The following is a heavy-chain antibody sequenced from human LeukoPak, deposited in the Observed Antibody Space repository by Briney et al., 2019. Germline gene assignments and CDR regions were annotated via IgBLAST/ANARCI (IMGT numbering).Heavy chain of an antibody. CDR3: ARGIRSAGY. V-gene: IGHV4-59*01. D-gene: IGHD1-14*01. CDR1: GGSISSYY. CDR2: IYYSGST. Sequence: SETLSLTCTVSGGSISSYYWSWIRQPPGKGLEWIGDIYYSGSTNYSPSLKSRVTISVDTSKNQFSLKLSSVTAADTAVYYCARGIRSAGYWGQGTLVTVSS. J-gene: IGHJ4*02.